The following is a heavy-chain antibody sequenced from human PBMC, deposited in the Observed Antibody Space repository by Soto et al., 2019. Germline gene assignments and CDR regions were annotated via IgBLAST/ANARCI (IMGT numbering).Heavy chain of an antibody. CDR1: GGSFSGYY. D-gene: IGHD2-21*02. Sequence: KTSETLSLTCAVYGGSFSGYYWSWIRQPPGKGLEWIGEINHSGSTNYNPSLKSRVTISVDTSKNQFSLKLSSVTAADTAVYYCARGKHIVVVTAIRFDYWGQGTLVTVSS. V-gene: IGHV4-34*01. CDR2: INHSGST. CDR3: ARGKHIVVVTAIRFDY. J-gene: IGHJ4*02.